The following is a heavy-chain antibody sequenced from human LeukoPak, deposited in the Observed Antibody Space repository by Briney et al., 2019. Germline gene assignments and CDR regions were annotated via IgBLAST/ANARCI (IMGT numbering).Heavy chain of an antibody. CDR2: INPSGGST. CDR1: GYTFTSYY. V-gene: IGHV1-46*01. Sequence: ASVTVSFKASGYTFTSYYMHWVRQAPGQGLEWMGIINPSGGSTSYAQKFQGRVTMTRDTSTSTVYMELSSLRSEDTAVYYCARDYYDSSGYYYLPDYWGQGTLVTVSS. J-gene: IGHJ4*02. D-gene: IGHD3-22*01. CDR3: ARDYYDSSGYYYLPDY.